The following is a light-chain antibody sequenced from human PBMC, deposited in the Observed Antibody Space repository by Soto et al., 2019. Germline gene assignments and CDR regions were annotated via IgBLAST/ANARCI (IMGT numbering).Light chain of an antibody. J-gene: IGKJ1*01. CDR2: RAS. CDR1: QSVNNN. V-gene: IGKV3D-15*01. Sequence: EIVLTQSPGTLSLSPGERATLSCRASQSVNNNYVAWYQQKPGQAPRLLIFRASNKATGIPDRFSGSGSGTEFTLTISGLQSEDFAVYYCQQYHNWPAFGQGTKV. CDR3: QQYHNWPA.